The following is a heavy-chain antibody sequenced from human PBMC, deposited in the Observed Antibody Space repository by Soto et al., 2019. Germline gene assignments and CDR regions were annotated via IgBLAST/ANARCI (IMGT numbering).Heavy chain of an antibody. CDR2: ISATGDRT. CDR3: AKPDYYFDS. V-gene: IGHV3-23*01. Sequence: GGSLRLSCGASGFTFSSYAMSWVRQAPGKGLEWVSAISATGDRTYYADSVKGRFTISRDNSKNTLYLQMNSLRAEDTAVYYCAKPDYYFDSWGQGTLVTVSS. CDR1: GFTFSSYA. J-gene: IGHJ4*02.